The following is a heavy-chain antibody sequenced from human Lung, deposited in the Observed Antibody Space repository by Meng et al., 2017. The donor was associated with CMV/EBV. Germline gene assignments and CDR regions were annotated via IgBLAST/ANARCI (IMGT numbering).Heavy chain of an antibody. CDR1: GDSITNHNW. CDR2: IPHRGSS. D-gene: IGHD3-10*01. J-gene: IGHJ1*01. V-gene: IGHV4-4*02. Sequence: QVLLLESGTALVKPSEPLSLTCAVSGDSITNHNWWAWVRQPPGKGLEWIGEIPHRGSSAYNPSLKSRVSMSIDKSKNQFSLKLTSVTAADTAVYHCLRRSGGSVWGQGTLVTVSS. CDR3: LRRSGGSV.